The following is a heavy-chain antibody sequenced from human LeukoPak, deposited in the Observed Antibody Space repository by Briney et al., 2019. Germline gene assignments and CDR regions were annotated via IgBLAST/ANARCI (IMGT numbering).Heavy chain of an antibody. Sequence: GGSLRLSCAASGFTFNSYWMHWVRQAPGKGLEWVAVIWYDGSNKYYADSVKGRFTISRDNSKNTLYLQMNSLRAEDTAVYYCARDEYGGPATYYYYYGMDVWGQGTTVTVSS. D-gene: IGHD4-23*01. CDR1: GFTFNSYW. CDR2: IWYDGSNK. V-gene: IGHV3-33*08. CDR3: ARDEYGGPATYYYYYGMDV. J-gene: IGHJ6*02.